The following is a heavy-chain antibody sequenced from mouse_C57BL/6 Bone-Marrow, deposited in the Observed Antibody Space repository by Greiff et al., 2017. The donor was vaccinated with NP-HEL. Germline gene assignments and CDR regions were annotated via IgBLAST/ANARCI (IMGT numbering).Heavy chain of an antibody. CDR2: IRLKSDNYAT. CDR3: TGHYGSTYYAMDY. Sequence: EVQRVESGGGLVQPGGSMKLSCVASGFTFSNYWMNWVRQSPEKGLEWVAQIRLKSDNYATHYAESVKGRFTISRDDSKSSVYLQMNNLRAEDTGIYYCTGHYGSTYYAMDYWGQGTSVTVSS. J-gene: IGHJ4*01. D-gene: IGHD1-1*01. CDR1: GFTFSNYW. V-gene: IGHV6-3*01.